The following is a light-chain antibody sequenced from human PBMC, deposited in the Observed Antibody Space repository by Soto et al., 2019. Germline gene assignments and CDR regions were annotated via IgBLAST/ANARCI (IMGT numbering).Light chain of an antibody. CDR2: EVS. Sequence: QSALTQPASVSGSPGQSITISCTGSSGDVGNYDLVSWYQQIPGKAPQLMIFEVSRRPSRVSDRFSGSKSGNTASLTISGRQAEDEGDFYCCSYAGNGAWVFGGGTQLTVL. J-gene: IGLJ3*02. CDR1: SGDVGNYDL. CDR3: CSYAGNGAWV. V-gene: IGLV2-23*02.